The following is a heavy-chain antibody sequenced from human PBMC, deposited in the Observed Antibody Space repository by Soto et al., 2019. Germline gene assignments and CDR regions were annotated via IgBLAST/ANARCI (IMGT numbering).Heavy chain of an antibody. D-gene: IGHD1-1*01. CDR3: ARVDRAIGNLRFDP. Sequence: QVQLQESGPGLVKPSQTLSLTCNVSGGSISRDGFYWSWIRQFPGKGLEWIGHIYYSGSTYYNPSLKSRLMISLDTSKQRLSLKLNSVTAADTALYYCARVDRAIGNLRFDPWGQGTLVTVSS. V-gene: IGHV4-31*03. J-gene: IGHJ5*02. CDR2: IYYSGST. CDR1: GGSISRDGFY.